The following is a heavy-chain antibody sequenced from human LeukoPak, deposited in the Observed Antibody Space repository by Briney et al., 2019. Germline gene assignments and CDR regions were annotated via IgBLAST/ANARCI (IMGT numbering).Heavy chain of an antibody. D-gene: IGHD3-10*01. CDR1: GFTFSSYA. J-gene: IGHJ6*04. V-gene: IGHV3-23*01. Sequence: GGSLRLSCAASGFTFSSYAMSWVRQAPGKGLEWVSAISGSGGSTYYADSVKGRFTISRDNSKNTLYLQMNSLRAEDTAVYYCAKDPYSALLLWLGESAYYYGMDVWGKGTTVTVSS. CDR3: AKDPYSALLLWLGESAYYYGMDV. CDR2: ISGSGGST.